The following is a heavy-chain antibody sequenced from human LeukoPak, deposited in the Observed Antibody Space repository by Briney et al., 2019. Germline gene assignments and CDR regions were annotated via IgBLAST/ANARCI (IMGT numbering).Heavy chain of an antibody. V-gene: IGHV3-21*01. CDR1: GFTFSSYT. J-gene: IGHJ6*01. Sequence: GGSLRLSCAASGFTFSSYTMNWVRQAPGKGLEWVSYSSSSRYIYYADSVKGRFTISRDNAENSLYLQMNSLRAEDTAVYYCARGSEGYCSGGGCYYGMDVWGQGTTVTISS. CDR2: SSSSRYI. CDR3: ARGSEGYCSGGGCYYGMDV. D-gene: IGHD2-15*01.